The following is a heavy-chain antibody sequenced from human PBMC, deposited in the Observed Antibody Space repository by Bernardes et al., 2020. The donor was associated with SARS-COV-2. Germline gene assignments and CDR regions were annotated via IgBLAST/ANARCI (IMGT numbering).Heavy chain of an antibody. Sequence: GSLRLSCAASGFISRNYAMSWVRQVPGKGLEWVSGISGRGISTYYAASVRGRFTISGDDSKDTLYLHMNSLRVEDTALYYCAKERFGHVAGFFDYWGQGTLVTVSP. D-gene: IGHD6-19*01. V-gene: IGHV3-23*01. CDR3: AKERFGHVAGFFDY. J-gene: IGHJ4*02. CDR1: GFISRNYA. CDR2: ISGRGIST.